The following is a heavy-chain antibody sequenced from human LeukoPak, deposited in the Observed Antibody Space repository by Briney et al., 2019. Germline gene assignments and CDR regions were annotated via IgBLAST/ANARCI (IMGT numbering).Heavy chain of an antibody. Sequence: SETLSLTCTVSGGSISSSSYCWGWIRQPPGKGLEWIGSIYYSGSTYYNPSLKSRVTISVDTSKNQFSLKLSSVTAADTAVYYCARLPTVTYYFDYWGQGTLVTVSS. D-gene: IGHD4-17*01. CDR3: ARLPTVTYYFDY. CDR2: IYYSGST. J-gene: IGHJ4*02. CDR1: GGSISSSSYC. V-gene: IGHV4-39*01.